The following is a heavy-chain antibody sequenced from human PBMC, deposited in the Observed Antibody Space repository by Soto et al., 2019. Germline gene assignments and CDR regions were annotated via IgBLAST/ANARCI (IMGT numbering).Heavy chain of an antibody. V-gene: IGHV5-10-1*01. Sequence: GESLKISCKGSGYSFTSYWISWVRQTPGKGLEWMGRIDPSDSYTNYSPSFQGHVTISADKSISTAYLQWSSLKASDTAMYYCARRMGYSSSYYYYYYGMDVWGQGTTVTV. J-gene: IGHJ6*02. CDR3: ARRMGYSSSYYYYYYGMDV. CDR1: GYSFTSYW. D-gene: IGHD6-13*01. CDR2: IDPSDSYT.